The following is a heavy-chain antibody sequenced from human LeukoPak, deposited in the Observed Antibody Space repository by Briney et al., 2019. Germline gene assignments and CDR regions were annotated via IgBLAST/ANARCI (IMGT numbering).Heavy chain of an antibody. J-gene: IGHJ3*02. V-gene: IGHV4-4*07. Sequence: SETLSLTCTVSDASISSYYWSWIRQPAGKGLEWIGRIYVSGTSVYNPSLKSRVTISVDTSKNQFSLKLSSVTAADTAVYYCARLLLSSGRAFDIWGQGTTVTVSS. CDR3: ARLLLSSGRAFDI. D-gene: IGHD2-2*01. CDR1: DASISSYY. CDR2: IYVSGTS.